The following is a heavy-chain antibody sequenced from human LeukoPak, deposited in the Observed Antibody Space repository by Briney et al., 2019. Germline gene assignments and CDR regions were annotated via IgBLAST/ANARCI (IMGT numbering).Heavy chain of an antibody. CDR2: IDRSATYI. D-gene: IGHD4-23*01. CDR3: ARGGFRDYGGNFEY. Sequence: GGSLRLSCAASGFIFSTYTMNWVRQAQGEGLEWVSSIDRSATYIYYADSMKGRFTISRDNAESSLYLQMNSLRAEDTAVYYCARGGFRDYGGNFEYWGQGTLVTVSS. J-gene: IGHJ4*02. V-gene: IGHV3-21*01. CDR1: GFIFSTYT.